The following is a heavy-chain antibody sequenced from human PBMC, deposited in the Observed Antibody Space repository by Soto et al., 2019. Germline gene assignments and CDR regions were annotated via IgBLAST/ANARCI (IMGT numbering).Heavy chain of an antibody. V-gene: IGHV3-15*01. D-gene: IGHD4-17*01. CDR2: IKRTANAETP. Sequence: VQLVESGGGVVQPGRSLRLSCAASGFTFSSYGMHWVRQAPGKGLEWVARIKRTANAETPDYAAPVKGRFIISRDDSKNMLYLQMNSLKAEDTAVYYCLTDPGEYETFWGQGTLVTVSS. CDR1: GFTFSSYG. CDR3: LTDPGEYETF. J-gene: IGHJ4*02.